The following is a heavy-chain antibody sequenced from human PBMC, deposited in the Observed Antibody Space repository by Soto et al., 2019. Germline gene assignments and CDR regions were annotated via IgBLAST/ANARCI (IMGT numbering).Heavy chain of an antibody. D-gene: IGHD3-22*01. J-gene: IGHJ3*01. CDR3: ASPSAYGWTLDV. V-gene: IGHV5-51*01. Sequence: GESLKISCKGSIYTFTSYWIAWVRQMPGKGLKWMGIIYPGDSETRYSPSLQGQVSISADKSINTAYLQWSSLKASDTAMYYCASPSAYGWTLDVWGQGTMVTVSS. CDR2: IYPGDSET. CDR1: IYTFTSYW.